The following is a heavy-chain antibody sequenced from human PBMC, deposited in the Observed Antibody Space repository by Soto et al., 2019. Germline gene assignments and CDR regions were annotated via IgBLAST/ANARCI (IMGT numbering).Heavy chain of an antibody. CDR2: ISSSSSSI. D-gene: IGHD5-18*01. CDR3: ASSAMVPNGAFDI. Sequence: EVQLVESGGGLVQPGGSLRLSCAASGFTFSSYSMNWVRQAPGKGLELVSNISSSSSSIYYADSVKGRFTISRDNAKNSLYLQMNSLRDEDTAVYYCASSAMVPNGAFDIWGQGTMVTVSS. V-gene: IGHV3-48*02. CDR1: GFTFSSYS. J-gene: IGHJ3*02.